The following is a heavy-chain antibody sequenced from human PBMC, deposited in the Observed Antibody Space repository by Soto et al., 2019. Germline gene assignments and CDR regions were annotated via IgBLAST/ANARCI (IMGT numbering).Heavy chain of an antibody. D-gene: IGHD6-19*01. J-gene: IGHJ6*02. CDR3: ARDDIPGRAVAIYGMDV. Sequence: QVQLVESGGGVVQPGRSLRLSCAASRFTFSNYGMHWVRKAPGKGLEWVAVIWYDGSNKYYADSVKGRFTISRDNSKNTLYLQMNSLRAEDTAVYYCARDDIPGRAVAIYGMDVWGQGTTVTVSS. CDR1: RFTFSNYG. V-gene: IGHV3-33*01. CDR2: IWYDGSNK.